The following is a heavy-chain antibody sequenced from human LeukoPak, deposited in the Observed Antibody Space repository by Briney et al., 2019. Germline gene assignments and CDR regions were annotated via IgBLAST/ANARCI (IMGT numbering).Heavy chain of an antibody. CDR1: GYSFTSYW. D-gene: IGHD3-22*01. CDR2: IYPGDSDT. V-gene: IGHV5-51*01. Sequence: GESLKISCKGSGYSFTSYWIGWVRQMPGKGLEWMGIIYPGDSDTRCSPSFQGQVTISADKSISTAYLQWSSLKASDTAMYYCASSDYYDSSGYYQASYDAFDIWGQGTMVTVSS. J-gene: IGHJ3*02. CDR3: ASSDYYDSSGYYQASYDAFDI.